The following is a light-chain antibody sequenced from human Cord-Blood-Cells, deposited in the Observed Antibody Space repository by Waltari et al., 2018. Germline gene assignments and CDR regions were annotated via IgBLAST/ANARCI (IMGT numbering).Light chain of an antibody. V-gene: IGKV3-11*01. CDR1: QSVSSY. J-gene: IGKJ2*01. CDR3: QQRSNWPPPMYT. CDR2: DAS. Sequence: EIVLTQSPATLSLSPGERATLSCRASQSVSSYFDWYQQKPGQAPRLLIYDASNRATGITARFSGSGSGTDFTLTISSLEPEDFAVYYCQQRSNWPPPMYTFGQGTKLEIK.